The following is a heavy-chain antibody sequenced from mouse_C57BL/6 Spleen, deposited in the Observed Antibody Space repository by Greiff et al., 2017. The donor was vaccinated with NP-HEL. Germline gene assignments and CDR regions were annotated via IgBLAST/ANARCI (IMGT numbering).Heavy chain of an antibody. CDR3: ARNYGSSYYYAMDY. D-gene: IGHD1-1*01. CDR2: INPSTGGT. J-gene: IGHJ4*01. Sequence: EVQLQQSGPELVKPGASVKISCKASGYSFTGYYMNWVKQSPEKSLEWIGEINPSTGGTTYNQKFKAKATLTVDKSSSTAYMQRKSLTSEDSAVYYCARNYGSSYYYAMDYWGQGTSVTVSS. CDR1: GYSFTGYY. V-gene: IGHV1-42*01.